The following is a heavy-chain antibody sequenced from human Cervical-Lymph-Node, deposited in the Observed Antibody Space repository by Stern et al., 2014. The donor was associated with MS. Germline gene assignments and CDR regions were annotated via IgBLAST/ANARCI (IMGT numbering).Heavy chain of an antibody. CDR1: GYIFSNYA. Sequence: QVQLVQSGAEVKEPGASVKVSCKASGYIFSNYAVHWVRQAPGQRPEWMGSINPGNGNTLYSPKFQGRVTFTRDTSENKAYMDLSSLRSGDTALYYCARGSNRGTYSVFDYWGQGTLLSVSS. V-gene: IGHV1-3*01. CDR3: ARGSNRGTYSVFDY. CDR2: INPGNGNT. D-gene: IGHD1-26*01. J-gene: IGHJ4*02.